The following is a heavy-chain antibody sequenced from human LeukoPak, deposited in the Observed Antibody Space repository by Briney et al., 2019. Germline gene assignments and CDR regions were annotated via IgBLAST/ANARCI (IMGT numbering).Heavy chain of an antibody. D-gene: IGHD6-6*01. CDR3: AKDPTLPYSSSSYFDY. J-gene: IGHJ4*02. Sequence: GRSLRLSCAASGFTFSSYGMHWVRQAPGKGLEWVAVISYDGSNKYYADSVKGRFTISRDNSKNTLYLQMNSLRAEDTAVYYCAKDPTLPYSSSSYFDYWGQGTLVTVSS. CDR2: ISYDGSNK. CDR1: GFTFSSYG. V-gene: IGHV3-30*18.